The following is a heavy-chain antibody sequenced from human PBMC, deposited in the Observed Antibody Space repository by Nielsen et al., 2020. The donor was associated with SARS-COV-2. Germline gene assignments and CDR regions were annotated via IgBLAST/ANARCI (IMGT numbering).Heavy chain of an antibody. V-gene: IGHV3-9*01. J-gene: IGHJ3*02. Sequence: SLKISCAASGFTFDDYAMHWVRQAPGKGLEWVSGISWNSGSIAYADSVKGRFTVSRDNAKNSLYLQVNSLRAEDTAVYYCAREINYFGSGKGAFDIWGQGTMVTVSS. D-gene: IGHD3-10*01. CDR3: AREINYFGSGKGAFDI. CDR2: ISWNSGSI. CDR1: GFTFDDYA.